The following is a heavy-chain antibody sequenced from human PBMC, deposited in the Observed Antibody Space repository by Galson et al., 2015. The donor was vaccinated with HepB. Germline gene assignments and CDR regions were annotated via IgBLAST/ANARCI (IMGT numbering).Heavy chain of an antibody. Sequence: SVKVSCKASGYTFTTYAMNWVRQAPGQGLEWMGWINTDTGNPTYAQGFTGRFVFSMDTSVSTAYLQISSLKAEDTAVYYCARLGLEILDGMDVWGQGTTVTVSS. J-gene: IGHJ6*02. V-gene: IGHV7-4-1*02. CDR1: GYTFTTYA. D-gene: IGHD1-7*01. CDR3: ARLGLEILDGMDV. CDR2: INTDTGNP.